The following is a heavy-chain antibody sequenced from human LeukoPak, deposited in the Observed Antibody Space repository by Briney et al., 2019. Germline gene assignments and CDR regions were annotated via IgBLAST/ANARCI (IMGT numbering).Heavy chain of an antibody. CDR1: GFAFSRFW. Sequence: PGGSLRLSCAASGFAFSRFWMTWVRQAPGKGLEWVANIKQDGSGKYYVDSVKGRFTTSRDNAKNSLYLQMNSLRAEDTAVYYCAGSGWQVYLDYWGQGTLVTVSS. V-gene: IGHV3-7*01. CDR2: IKQDGSGK. CDR3: AGSGWQVYLDY. D-gene: IGHD6-19*01. J-gene: IGHJ4*02.